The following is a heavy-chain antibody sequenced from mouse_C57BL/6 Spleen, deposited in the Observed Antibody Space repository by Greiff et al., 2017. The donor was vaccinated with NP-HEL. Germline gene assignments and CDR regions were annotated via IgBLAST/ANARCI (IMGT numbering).Heavy chain of an antibody. CDR1: GFTFSDYY. CDR3: TKNYDYEGYYAMDY. CDR2: ISNGGGST. Sequence: EVMLVESGGGLVQPGGSLKLSCAASGFTFSDYYMYWVRQTPEKRLEWVAYISNGGGSTYYPDTVKGRFTISRDNAKNTLYLQMSRLKSEDTAMYYCTKNYDYEGYYAMDYWGQGTSVTVSS. V-gene: IGHV5-12*01. J-gene: IGHJ4*01. D-gene: IGHD2-4*01.